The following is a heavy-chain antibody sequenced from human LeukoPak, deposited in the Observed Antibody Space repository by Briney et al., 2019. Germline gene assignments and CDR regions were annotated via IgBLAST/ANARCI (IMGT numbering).Heavy chain of an antibody. V-gene: IGHV1-8*03. CDR3: ARSYGGKAPDMRRPIDY. D-gene: IGHD4-23*01. J-gene: IGHJ4*02. CDR1: GYTFTNYG. CDR2: INTYNGNT. Sequence: ASVKVSCKASGYTFTNYGISWVRQAPGQGLEWMGWINTYNGNTNYAQKFQGRVTITRNTSISTAYMELSSLRSEDTAVYYCARSYGGKAPDMRRPIDYWGQGTLVTVSS.